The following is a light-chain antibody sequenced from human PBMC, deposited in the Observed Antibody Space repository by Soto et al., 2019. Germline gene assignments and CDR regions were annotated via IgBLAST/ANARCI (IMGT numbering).Light chain of an antibody. Sequence: DIQMTQSPSAMSASVGDRVTITCRASQDINNYLVWFQQKPGTVPKRLIYAASSLQSGVPSRFSGSRSGTEFTLTISSPQPEDFATYYCLQHNSYPLTFGGGTKVEIK. V-gene: IGKV1-17*03. CDR2: AAS. CDR3: LQHNSYPLT. J-gene: IGKJ4*01. CDR1: QDINNY.